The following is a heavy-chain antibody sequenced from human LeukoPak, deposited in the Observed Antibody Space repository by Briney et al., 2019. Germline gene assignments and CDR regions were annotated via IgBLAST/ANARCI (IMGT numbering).Heavy chain of an antibody. J-gene: IGHJ5*02. CDR3: ARVRYSGYDSTRFDP. CDR2: ISSSSSYI. V-gene: IGHV3-21*01. CDR1: GFTFSSYS. Sequence: GGSLRLSCAASGFTFSSYSMNWVRQAPGKGLEWVSSISSSSSYIYYADSVKGRFTISRDNAKNSLYLQMNSLRAEDTAVYYCARVRYSGYDSTRFDPWGQGTLVTVSS. D-gene: IGHD5-12*01.